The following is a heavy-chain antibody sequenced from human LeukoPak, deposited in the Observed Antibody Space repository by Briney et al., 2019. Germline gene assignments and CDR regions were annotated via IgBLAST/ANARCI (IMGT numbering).Heavy chain of an antibody. CDR3: ARGSVQLWLRDTYYYMDV. Sequence: RPGESLRLSCAASGFTFDDYAMNWGRQVPGRGLEWVSGINWNGRITEYADSVKDRFTISRQNTKNSLYLYMNNLGGEDTALYFCARGSVQLWLRDTYYYMDVWGKGTTVTVSS. D-gene: IGHD5-18*01. CDR1: GFTFDDYA. CDR2: INWNGRIT. J-gene: IGHJ6*03. V-gene: IGHV3-20*04.